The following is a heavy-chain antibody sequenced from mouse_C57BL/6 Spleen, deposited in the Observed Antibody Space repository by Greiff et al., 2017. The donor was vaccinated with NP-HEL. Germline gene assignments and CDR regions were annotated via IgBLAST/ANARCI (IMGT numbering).Heavy chain of an antibody. CDR1: GYTFTSYG. V-gene: IGHV1-81*01. CDR3: ARGDGNYLDY. Sequence: QVQLKQSGAELARPGASVKLPCKASGYTFTSYGISWVKQRTGQGLEWIGEIYPRSGNTYYNEKFKGKATLTADKSSSTAYMELRSLTSEDSAVYFCARGDGNYLDYWGQGTTLTVSS. D-gene: IGHD2-1*01. J-gene: IGHJ2*01. CDR2: IYPRSGNT.